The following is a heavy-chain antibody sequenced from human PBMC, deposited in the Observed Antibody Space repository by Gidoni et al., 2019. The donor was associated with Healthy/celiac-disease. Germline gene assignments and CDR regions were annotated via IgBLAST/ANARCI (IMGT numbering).Heavy chain of an antibody. D-gene: IGHD4-17*01. Sequence: QVQLQESGPGLVKPSETLSLTCAVSGYSISSGYYWGWIRQPPGKGLEWIGSIYHSGSTYYNPSLKSRVTISVDTSKNQFSLKLSSVTAADTAVYYCARTPTTVRENWFDPWGQGTLVTVSS. CDR1: GYSISSGYY. CDR2: IYHSGST. CDR3: ARTPTTVRENWFDP. J-gene: IGHJ5*02. V-gene: IGHV4-38-2*01.